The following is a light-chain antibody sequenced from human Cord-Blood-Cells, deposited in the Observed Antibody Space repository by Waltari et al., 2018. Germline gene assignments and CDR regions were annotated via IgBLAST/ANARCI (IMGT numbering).Light chain of an antibody. J-gene: IGKJ5*01. CDR1: QSISSY. CDR3: QQSYSTASIT. CDR2: AAS. Sequence: DLQLPQSPSSLSASVGDRVTITCRASQSISSYLNWYQQKPGKAPKLLIYAASSLQSGVPSRFSGSGSGTDFTLTISSLQPEDFATYYCQQSYSTASITFGQGTRLEIK. V-gene: IGKV1-39*01.